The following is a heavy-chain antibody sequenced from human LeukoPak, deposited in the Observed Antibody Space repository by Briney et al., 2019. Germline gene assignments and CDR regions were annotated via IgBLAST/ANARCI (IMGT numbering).Heavy chain of an antibody. Sequence: PGGSLRLSCRASGFTFEDYAMHWVRHAPGKGPEWVSGLSWDSNNILYADSVKGRFTISRDNAKNSLYLQMNSLRVDDTALYYCARDIHEFRGLDYVFDSWGQGTLVTVSS. CDR1: GFTFEDYA. J-gene: IGHJ4*02. CDR3: ARDIHEFRGLDYVFDS. CDR2: LSWDSNNI. V-gene: IGHV3-9*01. D-gene: IGHD3-16*01.